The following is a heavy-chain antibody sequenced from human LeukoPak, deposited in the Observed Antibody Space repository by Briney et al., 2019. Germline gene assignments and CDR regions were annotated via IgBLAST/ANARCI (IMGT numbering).Heavy chain of an antibody. CDR2: ISGSGGST. CDR3: AKGGYCSSTSCLLDAFDI. CDR1: GFTFSDYY. J-gene: IGHJ3*02. D-gene: IGHD2-2*01. Sequence: GGSLRLSCAASGFTFSDYYMSWIRQAPGKGLEWVSAISGSGGSTYYADSVEGRFTISRDNSKNTLYLQMNSLRAEDTAVYYCAKGGYCSSTSCLLDAFDIWGQGTMVTVSS. V-gene: IGHV3-23*01.